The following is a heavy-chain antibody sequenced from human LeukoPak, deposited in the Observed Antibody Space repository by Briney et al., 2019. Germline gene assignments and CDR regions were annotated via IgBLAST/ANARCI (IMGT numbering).Heavy chain of an antibody. CDR3: ARVLRAVAGTPSPTEYFQH. Sequence: GESLKISCKGSGYSFTSYWIGWVRQMPGKGLEWMGIIYPGDSDTRYSPSFQGQVTISADKSISTAYMELSRLRSDDTAVYYCARVLRAVAGTPSPTEYFQHWGQGTLVTVSS. J-gene: IGHJ1*01. CDR2: IYPGDSDT. D-gene: IGHD6-19*01. V-gene: IGHV5-51*01. CDR1: GYSFTSYW.